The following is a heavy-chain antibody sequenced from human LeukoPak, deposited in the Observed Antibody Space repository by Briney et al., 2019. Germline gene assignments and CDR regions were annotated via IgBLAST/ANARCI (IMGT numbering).Heavy chain of an antibody. CDR1: GYSFTNYW. V-gene: IGHV5-51*01. J-gene: IGHJ3*02. CDR3: ASPRHPWAFDI. CDR2: IYPGDSDT. Sequence: RGESLKISCKGSGYSFTNYWIAWVRQMPGEGLEWMGLIYPGDSDTRYSPSFQGQVTISADKSISTAYLHWSSLKVSDTAMYYCASPRHPWAFDIWGQGTMVTVSS.